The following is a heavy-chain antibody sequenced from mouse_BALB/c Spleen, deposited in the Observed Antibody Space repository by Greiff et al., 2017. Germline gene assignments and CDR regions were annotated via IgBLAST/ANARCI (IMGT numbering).Heavy chain of an antibody. CDR2: INPYNDGT. Sequence: VHVKQSGPELVKPGASVKMSCKASGYTFTSYVMHWVKQKPGQGLEWIGYINPYNDGTKYNEKFKGKATLTSDKSSSTAYMELSSLTSEDSAVYYCARNGYDDGAMDYWGQGTSVTVSS. V-gene: IGHV1-14*01. CDR3: ARNGYDDGAMDY. CDR1: GYTFTSYV. D-gene: IGHD2-12*01. J-gene: IGHJ4*01.